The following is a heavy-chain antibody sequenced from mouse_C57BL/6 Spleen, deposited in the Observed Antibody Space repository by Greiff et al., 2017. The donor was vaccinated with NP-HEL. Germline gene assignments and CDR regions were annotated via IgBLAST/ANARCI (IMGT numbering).Heavy chain of an antibody. CDR2: INPSTGGT. CDR1: GYSFTGYY. J-gene: IGHJ4*01. D-gene: IGHD1-1*01. V-gene: IGHV1-42*01. CDR3: ARRGSSFYYAMDY. Sequence: VQLKESGPELVKPGASVKISCKASGYSFTGYYMNWVKQSPEKSLEWIGEINPSTGGTTYNQKFKAKATLTVDKSSSTAYMQLKSLTSEDSAVYYCARRGSSFYYAMDYWGQGTSVTVSS.